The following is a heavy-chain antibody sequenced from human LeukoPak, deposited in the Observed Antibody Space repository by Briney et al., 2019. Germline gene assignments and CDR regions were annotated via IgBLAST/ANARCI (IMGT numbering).Heavy chain of an antibody. V-gene: IGHV3-30*18. D-gene: IGHD3-10*01. CDR2: ISYDGSNK. CDR3: AKEGRITMVRGVISYGMDV. Sequence: GRSLRLSCAASGFTFSSYGMHWVRQAPGKGLEWVAVISYDGSNKYYADSVKGRFTISRDNSKSTLYLQMNSLRAEDTAVYYCAKEGRITMVRGVISYGMDVWGQGTTVTVSS. J-gene: IGHJ6*02. CDR1: GFTFSSYG.